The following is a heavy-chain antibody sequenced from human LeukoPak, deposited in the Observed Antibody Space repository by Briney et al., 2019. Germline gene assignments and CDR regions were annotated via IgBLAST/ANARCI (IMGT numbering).Heavy chain of an antibody. CDR1: GFTFSSYG. Sequence: PGGSLRLSCVASGFTFSSYGMHWVRQAPGKGLEWVAFIRYDGSNKYYADSVKGRFTISRDNSKNTLYLQMNSLRAEDTAVYYCAKDPSFRPGYFDYWGQGTLVTVSS. J-gene: IGHJ4*02. CDR3: AKDPSFRPGYFDY. V-gene: IGHV3-30*02. CDR2: IRYDGSNK.